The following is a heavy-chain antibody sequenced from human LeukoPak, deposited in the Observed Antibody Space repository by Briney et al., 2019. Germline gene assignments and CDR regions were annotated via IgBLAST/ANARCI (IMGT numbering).Heavy chain of an antibody. CDR2: IYYSGST. CDR1: GGSISSYY. J-gene: IGHJ3*02. V-gene: IGHV4-59*01. D-gene: IGHD3-9*01. CDR3: ARTVYYDILTGYYTPSGAFDI. Sequence: NASETLSLTCTVSGGSISSYYWSWIRQPPGKGLEWIGYIYYSGSTNYNPSLKSRVTISVDTSKNQFSLKLSSVTAADTAVYYCARTVYYDILTGYYTPSGAFDIWGQGTMVTVSS.